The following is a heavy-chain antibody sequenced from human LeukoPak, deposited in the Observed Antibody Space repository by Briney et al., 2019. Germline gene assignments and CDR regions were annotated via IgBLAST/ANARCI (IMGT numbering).Heavy chain of an antibody. Sequence: GGSLRLSCAASGFTFSSYAMHWVRQAPGKGLEWVAVISYDGSNKYYADSVKGRFTISRDNAKNSLYLQMNSLRAEDTAVYYCASSISIAAAVDYWGQGTLVTVSS. CDR2: ISYDGSNK. CDR1: GFTFSSYA. D-gene: IGHD6-13*01. CDR3: ASSISIAAAVDY. J-gene: IGHJ4*02. V-gene: IGHV3-30-3*01.